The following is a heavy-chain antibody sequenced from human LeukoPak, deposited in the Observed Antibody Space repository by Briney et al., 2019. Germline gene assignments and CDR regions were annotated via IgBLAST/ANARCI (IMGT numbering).Heavy chain of an antibody. V-gene: IGHV4-4*07. D-gene: IGHD2-21*01. CDR2: IYPSGGT. J-gene: IGHJ4*02. Sequence: SETLSLTCTVSGGSISGFYWSWIRQPAGKGLEWIGRIYPSGGTNCNPSLKSRVTMSTDTSKNQFSLKLRSVTAADTAVYYCAREYGDLDYWGQGTLVTVSS. CDR1: GGSISGFY. CDR3: AREYGDLDY.